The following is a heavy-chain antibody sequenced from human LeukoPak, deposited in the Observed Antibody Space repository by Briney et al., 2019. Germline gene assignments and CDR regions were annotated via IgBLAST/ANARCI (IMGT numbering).Heavy chain of an antibody. Sequence: GGSLRLSCAASGFTFSSYGMHWVRQAPGKGLEWVAVIWYDGSNKYYADSVKGRFTISRDNSKNTLYLQMNSLRAEDTAVYYCGRDLRHQLLYCLDYWGQGTLVTVSS. J-gene: IGHJ4*02. CDR2: IWYDGSNK. CDR1: GFTFSSYG. D-gene: IGHD2-2*02. CDR3: GRDLRHQLLYCLDY. V-gene: IGHV3-33*01.